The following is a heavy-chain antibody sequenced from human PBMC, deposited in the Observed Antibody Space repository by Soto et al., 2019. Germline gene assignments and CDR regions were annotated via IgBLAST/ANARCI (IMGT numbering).Heavy chain of an antibody. V-gene: IGHV3-33*01. CDR2: IWYDGSNK. Sequence: SLRLSCAASGFTFSSYGMHWVRQAPGKGLEWVTVIWYDGSNKYYADSVKGRFTISRDNSKNTLYLQMNSLRAEDTAVYYCARDLRAALPLSYYYCYGMDFWGQVTTVTVSS. CDR1: GFTFSSYG. J-gene: IGHJ6*02. D-gene: IGHD2-8*01. CDR3: ARDLRAALPLSYYYCYGMDF.